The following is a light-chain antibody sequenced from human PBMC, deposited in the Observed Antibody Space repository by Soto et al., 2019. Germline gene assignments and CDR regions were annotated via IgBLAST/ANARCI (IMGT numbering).Light chain of an antibody. CDR1: SIDVGSYNL. V-gene: IGLV2-23*02. CDR3: CSYAGSIYV. J-gene: IGLJ1*01. Sequence: QSAMTQPASVYGSPGQSITISCTGTSIDVGSYNLVSWYQQHPGKAPKLMIYEVSKRPSGVSNRFSGSKSGNTASLTISGLQAEDEADYYCCSYAGSIYVFGTGTKVTVL. CDR2: EVS.